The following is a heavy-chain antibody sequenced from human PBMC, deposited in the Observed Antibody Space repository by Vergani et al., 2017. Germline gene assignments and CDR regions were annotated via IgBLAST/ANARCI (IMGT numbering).Heavy chain of an antibody. J-gene: IGHJ6*03. CDR3: ASSAYCGGDCYKYMDV. CDR1: GGTFSSYA. Sequence: QVQLVQSGAEVKKPGSSVKVSCKASGGTFSSYAISWVRQAPGQGLEWMGGIIPFFGTANYAQKFQGRVTITADESTSTAYMELSSLRSEDTAVYYCASSAYCGGDCYKYMDVWGKGTTVTVSS. D-gene: IGHD2-21*01. V-gene: IGHV1-69*01. CDR2: IIPFFGTA.